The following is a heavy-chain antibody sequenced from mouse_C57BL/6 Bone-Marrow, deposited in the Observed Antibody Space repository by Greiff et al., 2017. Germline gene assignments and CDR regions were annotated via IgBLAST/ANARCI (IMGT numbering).Heavy chain of an antibody. CDR2: INPNNGGT. D-gene: IGHD2-4*01. J-gene: IGHJ2*01. V-gene: IGHV1-26*01. CDR1: GYTFTDYY. CDR3: ARGYYDYL. Sequence: VQLQQSGPELVKPGASVKISCKASGYTFTDYYMNWVKQSHGKSLEWIGDINPNNGGTSYNQKFKGKATLTVDKSSSTAYMELRSLTSEDSAVYYSARGYYDYLWGQGTTLTVSS.